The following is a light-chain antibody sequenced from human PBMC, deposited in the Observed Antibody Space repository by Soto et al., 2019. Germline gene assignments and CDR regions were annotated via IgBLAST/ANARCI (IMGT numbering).Light chain of an antibody. CDR2: KAS. V-gene: IGKV1-5*03. J-gene: IGKJ5*01. CDR3: QQYNSYPRT. Sequence: DIQMTQSPSTLSASVGDRVTITCRASQSISSLLAWYQQKPGGAPTRLIYKASTLESGDPSRFSGGGSGTEFSLTISSLQPDDSATYYCQQYNSYPRTFGQGTRLEIK. CDR1: QSISSL.